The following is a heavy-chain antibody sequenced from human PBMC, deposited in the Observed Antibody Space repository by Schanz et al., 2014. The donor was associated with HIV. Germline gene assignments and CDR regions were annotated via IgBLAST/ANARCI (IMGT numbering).Heavy chain of an antibody. V-gene: IGHV3-7*01. Sequence: EVQLVDSGGGLVQPGGSLRLSCAASGFTFSRFWMSWVRQAPGMGLEWVANMNQDGSEKYYVDSVKGRFTISRDNAKNLLYLKMNSLSADDSAIYFCARDWMHYAFWGGMDVWGQGTTVTVSS. CDR3: ARDWMHYAFWGGMDV. CDR1: GFTFSRFW. D-gene: IGHD3-3*01. J-gene: IGHJ6*02. CDR2: MNQDGSEK.